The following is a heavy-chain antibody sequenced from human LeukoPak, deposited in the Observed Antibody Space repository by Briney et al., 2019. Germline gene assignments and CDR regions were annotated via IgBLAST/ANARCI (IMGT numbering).Heavy chain of an antibody. V-gene: IGHV3-23*01. CDR2: ISGSDGTS. CDR3: AKSLGVGGFTRYKGFDQ. Sequence: GGSLRLSCAASGFTFNSFAMNWVRQAPGKGLEWVSSISGSDGTSHYADFVKGRFTISRDNSKNTLYLQMNSLRAEDTAAYYCAKSLGVGGFTRYKGFDQWGQGTLVVVSS. J-gene: IGHJ4*02. D-gene: IGHD3-16*02. CDR1: GFTFNSFA.